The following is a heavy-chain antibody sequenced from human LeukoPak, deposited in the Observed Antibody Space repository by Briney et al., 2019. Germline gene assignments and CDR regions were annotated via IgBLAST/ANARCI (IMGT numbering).Heavy chain of an antibody. V-gene: IGHV1-46*01. CDR2: INPSGGST. D-gene: IGHD6-6*01. J-gene: IGHJ4*02. CDR3: ARDSRAARPLGYFDY. Sequence: ASVMVSCKASGYTFTSYYMHWVRQAPGQGLEWMGIINPSGGSTSYAQKFQGRVTMTRDTSTSTVYMELSSLRSEDTAVYYCARDSRAARPLGYFDYWGQGTLVTVSS. CDR1: GYTFTSYY.